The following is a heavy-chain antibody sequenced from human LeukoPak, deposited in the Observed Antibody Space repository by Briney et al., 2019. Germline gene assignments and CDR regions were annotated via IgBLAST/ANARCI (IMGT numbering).Heavy chain of an antibody. V-gene: IGHV4-39*07. Sequence: PSETLSLTCTVSGGSISSSSYYWGWIRQPPGKGLEWIGSIYYSGSTYYNPSLKSRVTISVDTSKNQFSLKLSSVTAADTAVYYCVRTLGYYDSSGYYRYYFDYWGQGTLVSVSS. CDR1: GGSISSSSYY. D-gene: IGHD3-22*01. J-gene: IGHJ4*02. CDR3: VRTLGYYDSSGYYRYYFDY. CDR2: IYYSGST.